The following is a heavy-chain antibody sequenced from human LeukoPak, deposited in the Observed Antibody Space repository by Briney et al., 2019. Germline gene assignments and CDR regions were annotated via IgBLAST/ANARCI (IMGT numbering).Heavy chain of an antibody. CDR3: ARGRAAAGQYYFDY. CDR2: MNPNSGNT. J-gene: IGHJ4*02. V-gene: IGHV1-8*03. CDR1: GYTFTSYD. D-gene: IGHD6-13*01. Sequence: ASVKVSCKASGYTFTSYDINWVRQATGQGLEGMGWMNPNSGNTGYAQKFQGRVTITRNTSISTAYMELSSLRSEDTAVYYCARGRAAAGQYYFDYWGQGTLVTVSS.